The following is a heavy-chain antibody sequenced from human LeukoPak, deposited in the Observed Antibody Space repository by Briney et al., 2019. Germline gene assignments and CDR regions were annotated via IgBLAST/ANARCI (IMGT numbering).Heavy chain of an antibody. CDR3: ARDPHYYDSSGYYYPTVYYYGMDV. D-gene: IGHD3-22*01. CDR1: GFTFDHYA. J-gene: IGHJ6*02. V-gene: IGHV3-9*01. Sequence: GRSLRLSCAASGFTFDHYAMHWVRQVPGKGLEWVAGIGWNGATIEYGDSVKGRFAISRDNAKNSLYLQMNSLRAEDTAVYYCARDPHYYDSSGYYYPTVYYYGMDVWGQGTTVTVSS. CDR2: IGWNGATI.